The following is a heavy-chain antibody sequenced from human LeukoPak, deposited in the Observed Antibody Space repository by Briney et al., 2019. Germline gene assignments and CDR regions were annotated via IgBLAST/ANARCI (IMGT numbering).Heavy chain of an antibody. J-gene: IGHJ4*02. V-gene: IGHV1-69*06. D-gene: IGHD2-2*01. Sequence: ASVKVSCKASGGTFSSYAISWVRQAPGQGLEWMGGIIPIFGTANYAQKFQGRVTITADKPTSTAYMELSSLRSEDTAVYYCARSYCSSTSCYALFDYWGQGTLVTVSS. CDR2: IIPIFGTA. CDR3: ARSYCSSTSCYALFDY. CDR1: GGTFSSYA.